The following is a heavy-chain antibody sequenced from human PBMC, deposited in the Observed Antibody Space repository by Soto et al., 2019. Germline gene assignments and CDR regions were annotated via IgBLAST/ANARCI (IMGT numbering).Heavy chain of an antibody. V-gene: IGHV1-69*06. Sequence: QVQLVQSGAEVKKPGSSVKVSCKASGGTFSSYAISWVRQAPGQGLEWMGGIIPIFGTANYAQKFQGRVTITADKSTSTAYMELSSLRSEDTAVYYCARDRGDYSNLAYYYYYGMDVWGQGTTVTVSS. J-gene: IGHJ6*02. CDR2: IIPIFGTA. CDR1: GGTFSSYA. D-gene: IGHD4-4*01. CDR3: ARDRGDYSNLAYYYYYGMDV.